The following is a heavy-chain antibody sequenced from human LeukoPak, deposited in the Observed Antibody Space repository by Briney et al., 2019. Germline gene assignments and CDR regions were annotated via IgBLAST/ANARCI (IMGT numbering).Heavy chain of an antibody. CDR1: GFTFSSYE. CDR3: AREGIAVAGTGVDY. J-gene: IGHJ4*02. V-gene: IGHV3-48*03. Sequence: PGGSLRLSCAASGFTFSSYEMNWVRQAPGKGLEWVSYISGSGSTIYYADSVKGRFTISRDNAKNSLYLQMNSLRAEDTAVYYCAREGIAVAGTGVDYWGQGTLVTVSS. D-gene: IGHD6-19*01. CDR2: ISGSGSTI.